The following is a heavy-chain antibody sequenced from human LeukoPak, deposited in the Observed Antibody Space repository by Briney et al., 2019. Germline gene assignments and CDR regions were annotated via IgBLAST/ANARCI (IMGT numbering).Heavy chain of an antibody. CDR3: ASAYCSSTSCYRAWFDP. D-gene: IGHD2-2*02. Sequence: ASVKVSCKAPGYTFTSYAMHWVRQAPGQRLEWMGWINAGNGNTKYSQKFQGRVTITRDTSASTAYMELSSLRSEDTAVYYCASAYCSSTSCYRAWFDPWGQGTLVTVSS. V-gene: IGHV1-3*01. CDR2: INAGNGNT. CDR1: GYTFTSYA. J-gene: IGHJ5*02.